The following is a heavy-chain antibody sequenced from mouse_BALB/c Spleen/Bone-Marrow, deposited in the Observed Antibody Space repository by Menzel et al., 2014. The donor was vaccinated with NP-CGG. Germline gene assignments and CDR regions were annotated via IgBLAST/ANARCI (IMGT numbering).Heavy chain of an antibody. Sequence: QVQLKESGPGLVAPSQRLSIPCTVSGFSLTGYGVSWVRQPPGKGLEWLGMIWGDGSTDYNSVLKSRLNISKDNSKSQVFLKMNSLQTDDTARYYCARSFTTVVATPFDYWGQGTTLTVSS. CDR2: IWGDGST. V-gene: IGHV2-6-7*01. J-gene: IGHJ2*01. D-gene: IGHD1-1*01. CDR3: ARSFTTVVATPFDY. CDR1: GFSLTGYG.